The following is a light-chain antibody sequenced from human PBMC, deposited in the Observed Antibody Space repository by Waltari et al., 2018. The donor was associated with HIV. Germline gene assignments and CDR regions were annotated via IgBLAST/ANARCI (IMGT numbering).Light chain of an antibody. CDR1: NSDIVAYDY. CDR2: EVT. Sequence: QSVLTQPASVSGSPGQSITISCTGTNSDIVAYDYVSWYQQHPGKAPKLLIYEVTIRSPGISYRFSGSKSGNTASMTISGLQAEDEAHYYCSSYAATTTIVFGGGTRLTVL. J-gene: IGLJ3*02. V-gene: IGLV2-14*01. CDR3: SSYAATTTIV.